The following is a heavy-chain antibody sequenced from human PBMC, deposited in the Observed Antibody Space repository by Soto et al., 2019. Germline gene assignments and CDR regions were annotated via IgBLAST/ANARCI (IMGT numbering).Heavy chain of an antibody. CDR2: IYYSGST. J-gene: IGHJ6*02. CDR1: SGSSSSYY. D-gene: IGHD2-15*01. V-gene: IGHV4-59*08. CDR3: ARRYGGSYYFPYYYGMDV. Sequence: SETLSLTCTVSSGSSSSYYWSWIRQPPGKGLEWIGYIYYSGSTNYNPSLKSRVTISVDTSKNQFSLKLSSVTAADTAVYYCARRYGGSYYFPYYYGMDVWGQGTTVTVSS.